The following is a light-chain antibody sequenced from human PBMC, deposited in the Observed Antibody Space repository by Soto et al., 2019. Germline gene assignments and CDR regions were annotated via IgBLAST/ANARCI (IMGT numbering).Light chain of an antibody. CDR2: GAS. J-gene: IGKJ1*01. CDR3: HQYRSSPPWT. V-gene: IGKV3-20*01. Sequence: EIVLTQSPGTLSLSPVERATLSCRASQSVSSSYLAWYQQKPGQAPRLLIYGASSRATGIPDRFSGSGSGTDFTLTISRLEPEDFAVYYCHQYRSSPPWTFGQGTKVDI. CDR1: QSVSSSY.